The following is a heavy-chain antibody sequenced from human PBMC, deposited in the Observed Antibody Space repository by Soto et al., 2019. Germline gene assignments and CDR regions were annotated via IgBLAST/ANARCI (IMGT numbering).Heavy chain of an antibody. CDR3: ARDIVTTGGMDV. CDR1: GYTFTGYH. CDR2: INPNNGDT. D-gene: IGHD5-12*01. Sequence: QVQLVQSGAEVKKPGASVKVSCKASGYTFTGYHIHWVRQAPGQGLEWMGWINPNNGDTNYAQKFQGWVTMTRDTSISTAYVELRRLRSDDTALYYCARDIVTTGGMDVWGQGTTVTVSS. J-gene: IGHJ6*02. V-gene: IGHV1-2*04.